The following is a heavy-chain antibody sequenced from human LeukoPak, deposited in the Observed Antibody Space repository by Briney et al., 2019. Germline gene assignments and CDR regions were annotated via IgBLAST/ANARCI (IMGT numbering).Heavy chain of an antibody. Sequence: ASVTVSFKSSGYTFTSYYMHWVRQAPGQGREWMGLINPSAGSTSYAQNFQGRITVTRDTSTSTVYMELSSLRSDDTAVYYCARDGHSSGRFWFDPWGQGTLVTVSS. V-gene: IGHV1-46*01. D-gene: IGHD6-19*01. CDR2: INPSAGST. J-gene: IGHJ5*02. CDR3: ARDGHSSGRFWFDP. CDR1: GYTFTSYY.